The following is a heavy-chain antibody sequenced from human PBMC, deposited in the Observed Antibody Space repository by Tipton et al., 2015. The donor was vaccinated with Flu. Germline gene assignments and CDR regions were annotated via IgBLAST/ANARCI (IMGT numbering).Heavy chain of an antibody. Sequence: TLSLTCTVSGGSISSVTYYWGWIRQSPGKGLEWIGNIYYSGNTYYNPSLKSRVTMSVDTSKNQMSLRLNSVTAADTAVYYCARGSGSGTFVIFDYWGQGTLVAVSS. CDR3: ARGSGSGTFVIFDY. CDR2: IYYSGNT. V-gene: IGHV4-39*07. CDR1: GGSISSVTYY. J-gene: IGHJ4*02. D-gene: IGHD3-10*01.